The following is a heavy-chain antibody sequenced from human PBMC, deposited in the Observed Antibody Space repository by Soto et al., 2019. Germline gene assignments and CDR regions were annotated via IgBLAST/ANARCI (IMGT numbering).Heavy chain of an antibody. CDR3: VREFDSSGLNYFDY. D-gene: IGHD6-19*01. V-gene: IGHV1-2*04. CDR1: GYTFTGYY. CDR2: INPNSGGT. J-gene: IGHJ4*02. Sequence: QVQLVQSGAEVKKPGASVKVSCKASGYTFTGYYMHWVRQAPGQGLEWLGWINPNSGGTNYAQKFQGWVTMTRNTSISTTYMELSRLRSDDTAVYYCVREFDSSGLNYFDYWGQGTLVTASS.